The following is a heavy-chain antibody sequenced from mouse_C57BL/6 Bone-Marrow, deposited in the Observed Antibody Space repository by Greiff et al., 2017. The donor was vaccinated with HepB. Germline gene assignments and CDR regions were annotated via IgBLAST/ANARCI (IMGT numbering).Heavy chain of an antibody. J-gene: IGHJ3*01. CDR3: TAYGRAWFAY. V-gene: IGHV14-4*01. CDR2: IDPENGDT. CDR1: GFNIKDDY. D-gene: IGHD1-1*02. Sequence: EVQLQQSGAELVRPGASVKLSCTASGFNIKDDYMHWVKQRPEQGLEWIGWIDPENGDTEYASKFQGKATITADTSSNTAYLQLSSLTSEDTAVYYCTAYGRAWFAYWGQGTLVTVSA.